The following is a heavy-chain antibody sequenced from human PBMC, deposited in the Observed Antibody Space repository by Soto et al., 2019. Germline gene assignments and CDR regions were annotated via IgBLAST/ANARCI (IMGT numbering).Heavy chain of an antibody. CDR3: ESDPYYYYSAY. J-gene: IGHJ4*02. D-gene: IGHD3-10*01. CDR2: ISGSGTTI. Sequence: PGGSLRLSCAASGFTFSSSYMTWIRQPPGKGLEWLSYISGSGTTIHYADSVKGRFIVSRDNARNSLYLQMNSLRAEDTAFYYCESDPYYYYSAYWGQGILVTVSS. CDR1: GFTFSSSY. V-gene: IGHV3-11*01.